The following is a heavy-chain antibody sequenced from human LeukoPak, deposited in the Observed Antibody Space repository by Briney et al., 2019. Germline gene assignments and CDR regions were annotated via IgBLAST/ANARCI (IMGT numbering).Heavy chain of an antibody. CDR1: GYTFTSYA. CDR3: ARDATYDSSGYPY. J-gene: IGHJ4*02. D-gene: IGHD3-22*01. CDR2: INAGNGNT. V-gene: IGHV1-3*01. Sequence: GASVKVSCKASGYTFTSYAMHWVRQALGQRLEWMGWINAGNGNTKYSQKIQGRVTITRDTSASTAYMELSSLRSEDTAVYYCARDATYDSSGYPYWGQGTLVTVSS.